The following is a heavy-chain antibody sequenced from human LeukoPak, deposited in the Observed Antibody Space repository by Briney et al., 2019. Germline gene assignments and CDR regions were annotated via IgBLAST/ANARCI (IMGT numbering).Heavy chain of an antibody. D-gene: IGHD2-15*01. CDR2: IKQDGSEK. CDR3: ARDGSVVAAPGDY. J-gene: IGHJ4*02. Sequence: GGSLRLSCAASGFTFSSYWMSWVRQAPGKGLEWVANIKQDGSEKYYVDSVKGRFTISRDNAKNSLYLQMNSLRAEDTAVYYRARDGSVVAAPGDYWGQRTLVTVSS. CDR1: GFTFSSYW. V-gene: IGHV3-7*01.